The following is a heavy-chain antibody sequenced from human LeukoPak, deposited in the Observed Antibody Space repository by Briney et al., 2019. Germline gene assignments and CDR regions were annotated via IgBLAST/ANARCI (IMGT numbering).Heavy chain of an antibody. J-gene: IGHJ6*02. D-gene: IGHD3-9*01. CDR3: ARTLTGYYMDYYYGMDV. V-gene: IGHV1-18*04. CDR1: GYTFTDYY. CDR2: ISAYNGNT. Sequence: GASVKVSCKASGYTFTDYYMHWVRQAPGQGLEWMGWISAYNGNTNYAQKLQGRVTMTTDTSTSTAYMELRSLRSDDTAVYYCARTLTGYYMDYYYGMDVWGQGTTVTVSS.